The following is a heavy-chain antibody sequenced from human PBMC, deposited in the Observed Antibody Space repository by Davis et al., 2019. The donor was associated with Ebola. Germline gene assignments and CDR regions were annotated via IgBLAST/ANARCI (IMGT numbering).Heavy chain of an antibody. D-gene: IGHD3-9*01. J-gene: IGHJ4*02. V-gene: IGHV4-59*01. CDR2: FYYSGST. Sequence: SETLSLTCTVSGGSISSNYWNWRRQSPGQGLEWIGYFYYSGSTDYSPSLMGRLTISLDTSKNQFSLRLSSVTAADTACYYCARPHSDWLLPFDYWGQGTLATVSS. CDR1: GGSISSNY. CDR3: ARPHSDWLLPFDY.